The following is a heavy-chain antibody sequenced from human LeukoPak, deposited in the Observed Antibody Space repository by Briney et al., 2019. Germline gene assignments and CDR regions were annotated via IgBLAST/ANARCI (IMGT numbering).Heavy chain of an antibody. D-gene: IGHD5-18*01. CDR2: INHSGST. V-gene: IGHV4-34*01. CDR1: GGSFSGYY. CDR3: ASGRDTASFDY. Sequence: TSETLSLTCAVYGGSFSGYYWSWIRQPPGKGLEWIGEINHSGSTNYNPSLKSRVTISVDTSKNQFSLKLSSVTAADTAVYYCASGRDTASFDYWGQGTLVTVSS. J-gene: IGHJ4*02.